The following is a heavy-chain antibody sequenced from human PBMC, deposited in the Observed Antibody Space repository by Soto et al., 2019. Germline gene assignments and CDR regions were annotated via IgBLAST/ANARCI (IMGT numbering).Heavy chain of an antibody. Sequence: GASLKISCKGSGYSFTSYLSGWVRQMPGKGLELMGVIYPADSDTRYRPPFQGQVTFSADKSLTTAYLQWNSLKASDTAKYYCARRRAWNDAFDFWGQGTLVTVSS. D-gene: IGHD1-1*01. CDR3: ARRRAWNDAFDF. J-gene: IGHJ4*02. CDR1: GYSFTSYL. CDR2: IYPADSDT. V-gene: IGHV5-51*01.